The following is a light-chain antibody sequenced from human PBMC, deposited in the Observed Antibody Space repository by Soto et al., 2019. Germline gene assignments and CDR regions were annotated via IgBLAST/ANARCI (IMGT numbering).Light chain of an antibody. V-gene: IGLV2-14*03. CDR1: SSDIGAYNF. Sequence: HSALTQPASVSGSPGQSITISCTGTSSDIGAYNFVYWYQQHPGKAPKLMLYDVNIRPSGVSNRFSVSKSGHTASLTISGLQAEEEGDYYRTSWLTSTNRVFGGGTKVTVL. CDR2: DVN. CDR3: TSWLTSTNRV. J-gene: IGLJ2*01.